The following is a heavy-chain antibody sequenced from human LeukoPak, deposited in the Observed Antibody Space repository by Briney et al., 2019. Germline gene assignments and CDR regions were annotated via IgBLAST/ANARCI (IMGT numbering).Heavy chain of an antibody. CDR1: GGTFSSYA. D-gene: IGHD5-24*01. J-gene: IGHJ4*02. Sequence: SVKVSCKASGGTFSSYAISWERQAPGQGLEWMGRIIPIFGTANYAQKFQGKVTITTDESTSTAYMELSSLRSEDTAVYYCATGTATIFPESDYWGQGTLVTVSS. CDR2: IIPIFGTA. V-gene: IGHV1-69*05. CDR3: ATGTATIFPESDY.